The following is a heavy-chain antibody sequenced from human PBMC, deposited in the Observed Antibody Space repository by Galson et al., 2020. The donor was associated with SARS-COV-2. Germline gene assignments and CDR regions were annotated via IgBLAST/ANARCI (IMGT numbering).Heavy chain of an antibody. CDR1: GFTFSNYN. CDR2: INTRSTTL. V-gene: IGHV3-48*02. D-gene: IGHD3-22*01. CDR3: ARGHDSGSYWPPIDAFDI. J-gene: IGHJ3*02. Sequence: QAGGSLRLSCTASGFTFSNYNMNWVRQAPGKGPEWVSYINTRSTTLYYADSVKGRFTISRDNAKNSLYLQMNSLRDEDTAVYYCARGHDSGSYWPPIDAFDIWGQGTMATVSS.